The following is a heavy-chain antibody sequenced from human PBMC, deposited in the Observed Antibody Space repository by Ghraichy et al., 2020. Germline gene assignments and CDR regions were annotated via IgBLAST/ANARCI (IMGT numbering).Heavy chain of an antibody. Sequence: GGSLRLSCAASGFTFSNYWMSWVRQAPGKGLEWVANIKQDGREFYYVDSVKGRFTISRDNAKNSLYLQMIGLRAEDTAVYHCANGGNRGGWFDYWGHGTLVTVSS. V-gene: IGHV3-7*03. CDR2: IKQDGREF. D-gene: IGHD4-23*01. CDR3: ANGGNRGGWFDY. J-gene: IGHJ4*01. CDR1: GFTFSNYW.